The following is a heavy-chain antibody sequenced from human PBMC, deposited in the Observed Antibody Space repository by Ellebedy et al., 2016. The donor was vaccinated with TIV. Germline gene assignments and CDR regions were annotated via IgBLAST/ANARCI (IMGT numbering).Heavy chain of an antibody. J-gene: IGHJ3*02. Sequence: GGSLRLSCAASGFTFSSYSMNWVRQAPGKGLEWVSSISSSSSYIYYADSVKGRFTISRDNAKNSLYLQMNSLRAEDTAVYYCARLTLGVRGVIITPTDAFDIWGQGTMVTVSS. CDR1: GFTFSSYS. CDR3: ARLTLGVRGVIITPTDAFDI. V-gene: IGHV3-21*01. D-gene: IGHD3-10*01. CDR2: ISSSSSYI.